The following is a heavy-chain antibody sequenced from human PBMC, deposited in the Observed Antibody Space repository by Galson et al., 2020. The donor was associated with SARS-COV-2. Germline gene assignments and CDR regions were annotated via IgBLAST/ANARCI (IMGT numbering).Heavy chain of an antibody. CDR3: AGPGIAAARFDY. CDR1: GYSISSGYY. CDR2: IYHSGST. V-gene: IGHV4-38-2*01. Sequence: SETLSLTCAVSGYSISSGYYWGWIRQPPGKGLERIGSIYHSGSTYYNPSLKSRVTISVDTSKNQFSLKLSSVTAADTAVYYCAGPGIAAARFDYWGQGTLVTVSS. J-gene: IGHJ4*02. D-gene: IGHD6-13*01.